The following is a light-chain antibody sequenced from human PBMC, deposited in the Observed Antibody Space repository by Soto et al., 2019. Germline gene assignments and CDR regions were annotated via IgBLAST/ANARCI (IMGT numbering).Light chain of an antibody. CDR1: SSDVGAYKY. V-gene: IGLV2-8*01. J-gene: IGLJ2*01. Sequence: QSVLTQPPSASGSPGQSVTISCTGTSSDVGAYKYVSWYQQHPGKAPKVMIYEVSKRPSGVPDRFSGSKSGNTASLTVSGLQAEDEADYYCNSYAGSNNGVFGGGTKLTVL. CDR3: NSYAGSNNGV. CDR2: EVS.